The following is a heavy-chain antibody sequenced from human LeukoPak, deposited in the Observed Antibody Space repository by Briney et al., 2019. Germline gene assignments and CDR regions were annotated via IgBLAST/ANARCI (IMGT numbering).Heavy chain of an antibody. CDR1: GGSISSYY. J-gene: IGHJ4*02. CDR3: ARGSWQQWLVRWNYFDY. V-gene: IGHV4-34*01. CDR2: INHSGST. Sequence: PSETLSLTCTVSGGSISSYYWSWIRQPPGKGLEWIGEINHSGSTNYNPSLKSRVTISVDMSKNQFSLKLSSVTAADTAVYYCARGSWQQWLVRWNYFDYWGQGTLVTVSS. D-gene: IGHD6-19*01.